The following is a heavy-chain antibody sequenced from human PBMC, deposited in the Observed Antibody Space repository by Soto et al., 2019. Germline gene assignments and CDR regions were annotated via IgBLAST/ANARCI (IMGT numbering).Heavy chain of an antibody. CDR2: IYYSGST. CDR1: GGSISRYY. J-gene: IGHJ4*02. V-gene: IGHV4-59*01. Sequence: SETLSLTCTVSGGSISRYYWSWIRQPPGKGLEWIGYIYYSGSTNYNPSLKSRVTISVDTSKNQFSLKLSSVTAADTAVYYCARDQGGPRARWGQGTLVTVSS. D-gene: IGHD3-16*01. CDR3: ARDQGGPRAR.